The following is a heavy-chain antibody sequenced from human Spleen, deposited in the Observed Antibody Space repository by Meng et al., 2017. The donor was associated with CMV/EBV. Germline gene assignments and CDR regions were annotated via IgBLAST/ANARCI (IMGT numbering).Heavy chain of an antibody. D-gene: IGHD2-21*01. CDR3: ARDQGTGAYTVQKFLGDAFDI. CDR1: GYTLITYG. V-gene: IGHV1-18*01. Sequence: ASVKVSCKASGYTLITYGISWVRQAPGQGLEWMGWISAYNGYTTYPQKLQGRVTMTTDTTTSTAYMELRSLRFDDTAVYYCARDQGTGAYTVQKFLGDAFDIWGQGTMVTVS. J-gene: IGHJ3*02. CDR2: ISAYNGYT.